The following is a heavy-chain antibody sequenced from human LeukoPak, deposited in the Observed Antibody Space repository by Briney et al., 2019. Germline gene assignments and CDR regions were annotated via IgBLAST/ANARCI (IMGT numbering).Heavy chain of an antibody. V-gene: IGHV3-48*04. CDR2: ISSSSDSI. CDR3: ARDQSLARVRDAFDI. Sequence: PGGSLRLSCAASGFTFSTYGMTWVRQAPGKGLEWISYISSSSDSIKYADSVKGRFTSSRDNAKNSLYLQMNSLRAEDTAVYYCARDQSLARVRDAFDIWGQGTMVTVSS. J-gene: IGHJ3*02. D-gene: IGHD3-10*01. CDR1: GFTFSTYG.